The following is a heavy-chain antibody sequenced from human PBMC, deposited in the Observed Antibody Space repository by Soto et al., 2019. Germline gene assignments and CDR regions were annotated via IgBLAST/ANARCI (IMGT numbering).Heavy chain of an antibody. CDR3: ARELTKWEEDY. CDR1: GFTFSSYA. J-gene: IGHJ4*02. Sequence: QVQLVESGGGVVQPGRSLRLSCAASGFTFSSYAMHWVRQAPGKGLEWVAVISYDGSNKYYADSVKGRFTISRDNSKNTLYLQMNSLRAEYTAVYYCARELTKWEEDYWGQGTLVTVSS. D-gene: IGHD1-26*01. CDR2: ISYDGSNK. V-gene: IGHV3-30-3*01.